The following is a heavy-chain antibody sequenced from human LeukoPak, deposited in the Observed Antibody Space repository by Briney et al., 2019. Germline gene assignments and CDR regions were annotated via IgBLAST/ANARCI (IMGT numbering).Heavy chain of an antibody. CDR3: ARLVAVAGTSYFDY. J-gene: IGHJ4*02. D-gene: IGHD6-19*01. CDR1: GGSFSGCY. CDR2: INHSGST. Sequence: SETLSLTCAVYGGSFSGCYWSWIRQPPGKGLEWIGEINHSGSTNYNPSLKSRVTISVDTSKNQFSLKLSSVTAADTAVYYCARLVAVAGTSYFDYWGQGTLVTVSS. V-gene: IGHV4-34*01.